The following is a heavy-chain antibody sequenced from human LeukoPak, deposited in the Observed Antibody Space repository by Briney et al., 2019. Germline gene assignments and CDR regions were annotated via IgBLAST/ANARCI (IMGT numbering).Heavy chain of an antibody. D-gene: IGHD3-9*01. V-gene: IGHV1-18*01. CDR1: GYTFTSYG. Sequence: GASVKVSCKASGYTFTSYGISWVRQAPGQGLEWMGWISAYNGNTNYAQKLQGRVTMTTDTSTSTAYMELRSLRSDDTAVYYCARLTQLRYFDWLLKQDRANWFDPWGQGTLVTVSS. CDR3: ARLTQLRYFDWLLKQDRANWFDP. J-gene: IGHJ5*02. CDR2: ISAYNGNT.